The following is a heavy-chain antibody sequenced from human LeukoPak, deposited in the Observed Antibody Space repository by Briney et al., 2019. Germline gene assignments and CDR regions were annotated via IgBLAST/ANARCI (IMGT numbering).Heavy chain of an antibody. CDR2: ISNSGSTI. D-gene: IGHD1-20*01. Sequence: GGSLRLSCAASGFTFSNYAMSWVRQAPGKGLEWVSYISNSGSTIYYADSVKGRFTISRDNAKNSLYLQMNSLRAEDTAVYYCARDEYNWNVDAFDIWGQGTVVTVSS. J-gene: IGHJ3*02. V-gene: IGHV3-48*04. CDR3: ARDEYNWNVDAFDI. CDR1: GFTFSNYA.